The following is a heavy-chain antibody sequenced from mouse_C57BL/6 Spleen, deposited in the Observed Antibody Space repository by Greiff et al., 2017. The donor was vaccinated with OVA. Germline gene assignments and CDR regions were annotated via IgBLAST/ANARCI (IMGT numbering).Heavy chain of an antibody. J-gene: IGHJ3*01. CDR1: GFNIKDDY. D-gene: IGHD1-1*01. CDR3: TTGGVAGFAY. Sequence: EVQLQQSGAELVRPGASVKLSCTASGFNIKDDYMHWVKQRPEQGLEWIGWIDPENGDTEYASKFQGKATITADTSSNTAYLQLSSLTSDDTAVYYCTTGGVAGFAYWGQGTLVTVSA. V-gene: IGHV14-4*01. CDR2: IDPENGDT.